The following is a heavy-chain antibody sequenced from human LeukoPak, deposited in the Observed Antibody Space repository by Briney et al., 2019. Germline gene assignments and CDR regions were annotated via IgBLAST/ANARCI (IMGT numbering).Heavy chain of an antibody. CDR1: GFTFSSYS. D-gene: IGHD3-9*01. V-gene: IGHV3-33*08. CDR2: IRYDGSNK. CDR3: ARFFDWLFDY. Sequence: GGSLRLSCAASGFTFSSYSMNWVRQAPGKGLEWVAFIRYDGSNKYYADSVKGRFTISRDNAKNSLYLQMNSLRAEDTAVYYCARFFDWLFDYWGQGTLVTVSS. J-gene: IGHJ4*02.